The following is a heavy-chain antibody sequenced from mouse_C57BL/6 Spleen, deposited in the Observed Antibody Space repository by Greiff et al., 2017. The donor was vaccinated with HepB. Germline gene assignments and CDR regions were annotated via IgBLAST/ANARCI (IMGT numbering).Heavy chain of an antibody. J-gene: IGHJ3*01. CDR2: IYPGDGDT. CDR1: GYAFSSYW. Sequence: VQLQQSGAELVKPGASVKISCKASGYAFSSYWMNWVKQRPGKGLEWIGQIYPGDGDTNYNGKFKGKATLTADKSSSTAYMQLSSLTSEDSAVYFCARSGGYYGSSPAWFAYWGQGTLVTVSA. V-gene: IGHV1-80*01. D-gene: IGHD1-1*01. CDR3: ARSGGYYGSSPAWFAY.